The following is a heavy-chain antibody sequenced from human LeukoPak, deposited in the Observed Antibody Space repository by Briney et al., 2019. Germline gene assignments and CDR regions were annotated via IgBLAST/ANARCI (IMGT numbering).Heavy chain of an antibody. CDR1: GGSISSYY. CDR3: ARDMVRGVILGAFDI. D-gene: IGHD3-10*01. CDR2: IYTSGST. V-gene: IGHV4-4*07. Sequence: PSGTLSLTCTVSGGSISSYYWSWIRQPAGKGLEWIGRIYTSGSTNYNPSLKSRVTMSVDTSKNQFSLKLSSVTAADTAVYYCARDMVRGVILGAFDIWGQGTMVTVSS. J-gene: IGHJ3*02.